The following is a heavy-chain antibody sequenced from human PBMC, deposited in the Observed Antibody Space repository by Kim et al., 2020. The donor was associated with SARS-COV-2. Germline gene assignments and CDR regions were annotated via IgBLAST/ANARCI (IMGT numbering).Heavy chain of an antibody. CDR2: ISTGSNTI. CDR1: GFIFSTYS. CDR3: ARAYCSGGGCRTPKKYYFDY. D-gene: IGHD2-15*01. J-gene: IGHJ4*02. Sequence: GGSLRLSCAASGFIFSTYSMNWVRQAPGKGLEWVSYISTGSNTIYYADSVKGRFIISRDNAKNSLYLQMNSLRDEDTAVYYCARAYCSGGGCRTPKKYYFDYWGQGTLVTVSS. V-gene: IGHV3-48*02.